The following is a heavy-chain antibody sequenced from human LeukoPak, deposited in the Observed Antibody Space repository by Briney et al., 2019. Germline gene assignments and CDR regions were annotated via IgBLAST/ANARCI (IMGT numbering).Heavy chain of an antibody. D-gene: IGHD2-2*02. CDR1: GFTFSSYA. Sequence: GGSLRLSCAASGFTFSSYAMHWVRQAPGKGLEWVAVISYDGSNKYYADSVKGRFTISRDNSKNTLYLQMNSLRAEDTAVYYCARSQQAQYCSSTSCYTAVVTRSSWFDPWGQGTLVTVSS. V-gene: IGHV3-30*04. J-gene: IGHJ5*02. CDR3: ARSQQAQYCSSTSCYTAVVTRSSWFDP. CDR2: ISYDGSNK.